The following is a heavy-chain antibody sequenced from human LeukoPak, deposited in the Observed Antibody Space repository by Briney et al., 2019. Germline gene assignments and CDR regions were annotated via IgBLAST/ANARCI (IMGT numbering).Heavy chain of an antibody. J-gene: IGHJ5*02. D-gene: IGHD2-21*02. CDR2: IYYSGST. CDR1: GASISSYY. CDR3: ARVCGGDCYPLGFGP. V-gene: IGHV4-59*01. Sequence: SETLSLTCTVSGASISSYYWSWIRQPPGKGLEWIGYIYYSGSTNYNPSLKSRVTISVDTSKNKFSLKVRSVTAADTAVYYCARVCGGDCYPLGFGPWGQGTLVTVSS.